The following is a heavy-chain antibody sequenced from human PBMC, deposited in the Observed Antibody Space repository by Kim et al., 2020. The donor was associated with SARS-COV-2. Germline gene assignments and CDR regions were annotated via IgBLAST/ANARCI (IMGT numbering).Heavy chain of an antibody. Sequence: SCGRTYHADPVKGRSTIARDNSKNTLYLQMNSLRAEDTAVYYCARDGTSWWGQGTLVTVSS. V-gene: IGHV3-53*01. D-gene: IGHD2-2*01. CDR2: SCGRT. J-gene: IGHJ4*02. CDR3: ARDGTSW.